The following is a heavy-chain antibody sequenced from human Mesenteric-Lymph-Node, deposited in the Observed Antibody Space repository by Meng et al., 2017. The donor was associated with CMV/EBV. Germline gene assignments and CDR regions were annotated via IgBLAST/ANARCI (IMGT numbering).Heavy chain of an antibody. J-gene: IGHJ4*02. CDR2: IYPGDSDT. CDR3: ARRGSGQDFDY. Sequence: SGKGSGYSVTSNWIGWVRQMPGKGLEWMGNIYPGDSDTRYSPSFKGQVTISADKSISTAYLQWSNLKASDTAIYYGARRGSGQDFDYWGLGTLVTVSS. CDR1: GYSVTSNW. V-gene: IGHV5-51*01.